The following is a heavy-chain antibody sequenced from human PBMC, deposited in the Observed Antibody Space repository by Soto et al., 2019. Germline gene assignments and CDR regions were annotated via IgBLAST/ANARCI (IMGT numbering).Heavy chain of an antibody. D-gene: IGHD4-4*01. J-gene: IGHJ4*02. CDR2: INPSGGST. CDR3: ARDRATVIAFFDY. Sequence: QVQLVQSGAEVKKPGASVKVSCKASGYTFTSYYMHWVRQAPGQGLEWMGIINPSGGSTRYAQKGQGRDTMTRDTSTSTVYMELSSLRSENTAVYYCARDRATVIAFFDYWGQGTLVTVSS. CDR1: GYTFTSYY. V-gene: IGHV1-46*01.